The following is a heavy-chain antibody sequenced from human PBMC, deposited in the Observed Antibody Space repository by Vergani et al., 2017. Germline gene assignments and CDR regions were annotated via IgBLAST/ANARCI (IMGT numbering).Heavy chain of an antibody. CDR2: INPTTGDP. CDR3: ARAKRGRLAVGATDS. CDR1: GYSFNNYA. D-gene: IGHD6-19*01. Sequence: QEQLVQSGSELKKPGASVKVSCTASGYSFNNYAIHWVRQAPGQGLEWMGWINPTTGDPTYARAFTGRFVFSLDTSISTAYLQIGSLKAEYTAVYFCARAKRGRLAVGATDSWGQGTLLTVSS. J-gene: IGHJ4*02. V-gene: IGHV7-4-1*01.